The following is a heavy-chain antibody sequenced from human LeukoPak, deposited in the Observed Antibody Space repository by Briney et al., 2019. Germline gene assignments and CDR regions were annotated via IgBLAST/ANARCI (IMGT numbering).Heavy chain of an antibody. D-gene: IGHD6-13*01. Sequence: GRSLGLSCAASGFTFSSYGMHWVRQAPGKGLEWVAAIWYDGSNKYYADSVKGRFTISRDNSKNTLYLQMNSLRAEDTAVYYCTAAADTLYYYYMDVWGKGTTVTVSS. V-gene: IGHV3-33*01. CDR1: GFTFSSYG. CDR3: TAAADTLYYYYMDV. CDR2: IWYDGSNK. J-gene: IGHJ6*03.